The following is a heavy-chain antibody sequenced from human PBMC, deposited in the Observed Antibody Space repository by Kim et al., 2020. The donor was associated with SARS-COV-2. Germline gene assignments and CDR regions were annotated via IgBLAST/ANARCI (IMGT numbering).Heavy chain of an antibody. V-gene: IGHV1-46*01. CDR3: ARGGIVGAIDY. Sequence: TSYAQKFQGRVTMTRDTSTSTVYMELSSLRSEDTAVYYCARGGIVGAIDYWGQGTLVTVSS. CDR2: T. J-gene: IGHJ4*02. D-gene: IGHD1-26*01.